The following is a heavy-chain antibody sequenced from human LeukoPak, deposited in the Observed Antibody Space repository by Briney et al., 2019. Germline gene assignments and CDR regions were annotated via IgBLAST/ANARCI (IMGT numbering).Heavy chain of an antibody. CDR1: GFTFSSYS. V-gene: IGHV3-21*01. D-gene: IGHD3-10*01. CDR2: ISSISSYI. J-gene: IGHJ6*02. Sequence: KPGGSLRLSCAASGFTFSSYSMNWVRQAPGKGLEWVSSISSISSYIYYADSVKGRFTISRDNAKNSLYLQMNSLRAEDTAVYYCARDDDGSGSYYNSDRGMDVGGQGTTVTVSS. CDR3: ARDDDGSGSYYNSDRGMDV.